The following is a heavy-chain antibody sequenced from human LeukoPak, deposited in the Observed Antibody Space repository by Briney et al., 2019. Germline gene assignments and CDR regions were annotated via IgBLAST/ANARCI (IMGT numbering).Heavy chain of an antibody. CDR3: ASTYSSSPGNWFDP. CDR2: INYSGST. V-gene: IGHV4-59*01. CDR1: GVTISSNC. J-gene: IGHJ5*02. Sequence: PSETLSLTCTVSGVTISSNCWSWIRQPPGKGLEWIGYINYSGSTNYNPSLKSRVTISVDTSKNQFSLKLSSLTAADTAVYYWASTYSSSPGNWFDPWGEGTLVTVSS. D-gene: IGHD6-6*01.